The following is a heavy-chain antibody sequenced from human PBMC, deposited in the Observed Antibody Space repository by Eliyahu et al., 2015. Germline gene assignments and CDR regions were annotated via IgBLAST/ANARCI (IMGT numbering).Heavy chain of an antibody. CDR3: ARDLGAYKRAFDY. Sequence: EVQLVESGGGLIQPGGSLXLSCXASGFTVSSNYMGWVRQAPGKGLEWLSVMYNGGATYYADSVKGRFTISRDNSKNTLYLQMDSLRADDTAMYYCARDLGAYKRAFDYWGQGTLVTVSS. CDR2: MYNGGAT. V-gene: IGHV3-53*01. J-gene: IGHJ4*02. CDR1: GFTVSSNY. D-gene: IGHD3-16*01.